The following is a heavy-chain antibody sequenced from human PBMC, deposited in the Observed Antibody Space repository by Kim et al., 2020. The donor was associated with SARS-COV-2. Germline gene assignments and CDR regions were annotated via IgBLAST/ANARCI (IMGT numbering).Heavy chain of an antibody. CDR3: ARAIHDRIQLWLVATYYYYGMDV. D-gene: IGHD5-18*01. V-gene: IGHV3-30*04. CDR1: GFTFSSYA. CDR2: ISYDGSNK. Sequence: GGSLRLSCAASGFTFSSYAMHWVRQAPGKGLEWVAVISYDGSNKYYADSVKGRFTISRDNSKNTLYLQMNSLRTEDTAVYYCARAIHDRIQLWLVATYYYYGMDVWGQGTTVTVSS. J-gene: IGHJ6*02.